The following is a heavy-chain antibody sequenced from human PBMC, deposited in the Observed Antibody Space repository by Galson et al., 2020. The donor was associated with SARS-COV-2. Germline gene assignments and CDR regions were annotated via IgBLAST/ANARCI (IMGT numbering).Heavy chain of an antibody. CDR3: ARADILTGYFPRRYFDC. CDR1: GGSISSRSYY. D-gene: IGHD3-9*01. V-gene: IGHV4-39*07. CDR2: IYYSGST. Sequence: ASETLSLTCTVSGGSISSRSYYWGWIRQPPGKGLEWIGSIYYSGSTYYNPSLKSRVTISVHTSKNQFSLKLSSVTAADTAVYYCARADILTGYFPRRYFDCWGQGTLVTVSS. J-gene: IGHJ4*02.